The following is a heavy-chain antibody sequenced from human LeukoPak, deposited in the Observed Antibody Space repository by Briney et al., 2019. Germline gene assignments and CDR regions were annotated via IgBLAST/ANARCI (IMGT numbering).Heavy chain of an antibody. J-gene: IGHJ4*02. Sequence: ASVKVSCKASGYTFTSYYMHWVRQAPGQGLEWMGLINPTGGSTGYAQKFQGRVTMTRDMSTSTDYMELSSLRSEDTAVYYCANDLGWIQLSLGRGQGTLVTVSS. V-gene: IGHV1-46*01. CDR1: GYTFTSYY. CDR3: ANDLGWIQLSLG. D-gene: IGHD5-18*01. CDR2: INPTGGST.